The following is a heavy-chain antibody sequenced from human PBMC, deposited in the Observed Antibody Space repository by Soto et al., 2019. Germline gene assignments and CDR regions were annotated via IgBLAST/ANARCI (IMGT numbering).Heavy chain of an antibody. CDR1: GFTFSSYG. J-gene: IGHJ4*02. V-gene: IGHV3-30*18. CDR2: ISYDGSNK. D-gene: IGHD3-22*01. Sequence: GGSLRLSCAASGFTFSSYGMHWVRQAPGKGLEWVAVISYDGSNKYYADSVKGRFTISRDNSKNTLYLQMNSLRAEDTAVYYCAKDRREFEYYDSSGYYSPLDCWGQGTRVTVPS. CDR3: AKDRREFEYYDSSGYYSPLDC.